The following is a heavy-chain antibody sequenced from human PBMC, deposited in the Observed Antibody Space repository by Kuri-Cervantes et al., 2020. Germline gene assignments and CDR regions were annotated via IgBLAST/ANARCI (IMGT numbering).Heavy chain of an antibody. V-gene: IGHV3-74*01. Sequence: GGSLRLSCAASGFTFSGSAMHWVRQASGKGLVWVSRINSDGSSTSYADSVKGRFTISRDNAKNTLYLQMNSLRAEDTAVYYCARVRDGYNPPVIDYWGQGTLVTVSS. CDR2: INSDGSST. CDR3: ARVRDGYNPPVIDY. D-gene: IGHD5-24*01. CDR1: GFTFSGSA. J-gene: IGHJ4*02.